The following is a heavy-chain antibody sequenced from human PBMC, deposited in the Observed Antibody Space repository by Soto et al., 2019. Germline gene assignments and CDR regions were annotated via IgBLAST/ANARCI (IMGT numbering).Heavy chain of an antibody. CDR1: GYTFTSYA. J-gene: IGHJ3*02. CDR2: INAGNGNT. CDR3: VRVMDYGGNSGDAFDI. Sequence: ASVKVSCKASGYTFTSYAMHWVRQAPGQRLEWMGWINAGNGNTKYSQKFQGRVTITRDTSASTAYMELSSLRSEDTAVYYCVRVMDYGGNSGDAFDIWGQGTMVTVSS. D-gene: IGHD4-17*01. V-gene: IGHV1-3*01.